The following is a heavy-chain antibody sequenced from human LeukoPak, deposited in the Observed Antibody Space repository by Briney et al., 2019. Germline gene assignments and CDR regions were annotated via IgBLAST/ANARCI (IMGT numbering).Heavy chain of an antibody. Sequence: GGSLRLSCAASGFTFDDYGMSWVRQAPGKGLEWVSGIRGSGGSTFYADSVKGRFTISGDNSKNTLYLQMNSLRAEDTAVYYCARDLPYFDPWGQGTLVTVSS. J-gene: IGHJ5*02. CDR1: GFTFDDYG. V-gene: IGHV3-23*01. CDR3: ARDLPYFDP. CDR2: IRGSGGST. D-gene: IGHD5/OR15-5a*01.